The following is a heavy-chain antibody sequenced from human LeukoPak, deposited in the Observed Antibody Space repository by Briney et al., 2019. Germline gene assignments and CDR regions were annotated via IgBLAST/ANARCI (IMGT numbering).Heavy chain of an antibody. V-gene: IGHV1-3*03. CDR3: ARGQIRDYDFWSGYGYYMDV. CDR2: INAGNGNT. J-gene: IGHJ6*03. CDR1: GYTFTSYA. D-gene: IGHD3-3*01. Sequence: GASVKVSCKASGYTFTSYAMHWVRQAPGQRLEWMGWINAGNGNTKYSQEFQGRVTITRDTSASTAYMELSSLRSEDTAVYYCARGQIRDYDFWSGYGYYMDVWGKGTTVTVSS.